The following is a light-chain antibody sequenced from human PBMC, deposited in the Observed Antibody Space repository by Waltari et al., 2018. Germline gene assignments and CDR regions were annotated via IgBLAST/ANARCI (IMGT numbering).Light chain of an antibody. CDR2: EVS. CDR3: SSQSSNDVVL. Sequence: QSALTQPASVCVSPGRSVTIFCDGTSNAVGVYNSVPWYQEHRGQAPRVIIYEVSDRPPGVSNRVSGSKSGNTASLTISGLQAEDEADYYCSSQSSNDVVLFGGGTKLTVL. CDR1: SNAVGVYNS. V-gene: IGLV2-14*01. J-gene: IGLJ2*01.